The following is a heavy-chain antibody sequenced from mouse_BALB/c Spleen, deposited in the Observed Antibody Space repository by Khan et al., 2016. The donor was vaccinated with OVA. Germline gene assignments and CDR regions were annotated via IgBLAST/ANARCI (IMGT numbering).Heavy chain of an antibody. V-gene: IGHV1S135*01. CDR2: IDPFNGGT. Sequence: LEESGPELMKSGASVKISCKASGYSFTSYYIHWVKQSHGKSLEWIGYIDPFNGGTSYNQKFKGKATLTLDKSSSTAYMHLSSLTSEDSAAYYCARGGLGLRAYAMDYWGQGTSVTVSS. CDR1: GYSFTSYY. J-gene: IGHJ4*01. CDR3: ARGGLGLRAYAMDY. D-gene: IGHD3-1*01.